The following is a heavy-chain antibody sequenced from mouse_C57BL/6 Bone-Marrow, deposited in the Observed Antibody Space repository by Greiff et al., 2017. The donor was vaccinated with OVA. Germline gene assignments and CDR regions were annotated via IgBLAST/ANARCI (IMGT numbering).Heavy chain of an antibody. D-gene: IGHD1-1*01. J-gene: IGHJ4*01. CDR1: GFTFTDYY. CDR2: IRNKANGYTT. CDR3: ARYTVEAKGAMDY. Sequence: EVHLVESGGGLVQPGGSLSLSCAASGFTFTDYYMSWVRQPPGKALEWLGFIRNKANGYTTEYSASVKGRFTISRDNSQSILYLQMHALRAEDSATYYCARYTVEAKGAMDYWGQGTSVTVSS. V-gene: IGHV7-3*01.